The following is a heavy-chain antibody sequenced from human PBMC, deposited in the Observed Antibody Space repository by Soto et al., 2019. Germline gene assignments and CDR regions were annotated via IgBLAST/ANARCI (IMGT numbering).Heavy chain of an antibody. CDR2: ISYDGSNK. CDR1: GFTFSSYG. D-gene: IGHD6-19*01. CDR3: AKEGDGYSRGWAGWGFFDY. Sequence: QVQLVESGGGVVQPGRSLRLSCAASGFTFSSYGMHWVRQAPGKGLEWVAVISYDGSNKYYADSVKGRFTISRDNSKNSLYLQLNSLRAEETAVYYCAKEGDGYSRGWAGWGFFDYWGQVPLVTVSS. V-gene: IGHV3-30*18. J-gene: IGHJ4*02.